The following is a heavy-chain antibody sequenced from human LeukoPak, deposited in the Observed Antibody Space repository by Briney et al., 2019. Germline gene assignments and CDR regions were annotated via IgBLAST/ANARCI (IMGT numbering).Heavy chain of an antibody. D-gene: IGHD5-18*01. CDR1: GFTFSSYG. V-gene: IGHV3-30*02. J-gene: IGHJ4*02. Sequence: GGSLRLSCAASGFTFSSYGMHWVRQAPGKGLEWVAFIRYDGSNKYYADSVKGRFTISRDNSKNTLYLQMNSLRAEDTAVYYCAKDSNTAMVLSNFDYWGQGTLVTVSS. CDR3: AKDSNTAMVLSNFDY. CDR2: IRYDGSNK.